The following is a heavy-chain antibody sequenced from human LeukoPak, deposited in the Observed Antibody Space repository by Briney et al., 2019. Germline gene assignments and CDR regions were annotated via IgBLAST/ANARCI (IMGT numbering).Heavy chain of an antibody. CDR3: ARDRTNYDFWSGYTYGMDV. CDR1: GFTVSSNY. Sequence: GGSLRLSCAASGFTVSSNYMSWVRQAPGKGLEWVSVIYSGGSSYYADSVKGRFTISRDNSKNTLCLQMNSLRAEDTAVYYCARDRTNYDFWSGYTYGMDVWGQGTTVTVSS. J-gene: IGHJ6*02. D-gene: IGHD3-3*01. CDR2: IYSGGSS. V-gene: IGHV3-53*01.